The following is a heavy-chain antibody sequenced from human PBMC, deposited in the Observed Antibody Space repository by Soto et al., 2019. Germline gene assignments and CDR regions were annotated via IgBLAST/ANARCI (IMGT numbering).Heavy chain of an antibody. CDR3: ARGCGPFMETLATYDS. CDR1: GGSITSHY. Sequence: QVQLQESGPGLVKPSGTLSLTCAVSGGSITSHYWSWIRQAPGKGLAWVGYIYFQGSTNYNPSLRSRVTILIDMSKIPFSLMVASVTAADTAVYYCARGCGPFMETLATYDSWGPGSLVTVSS. CDR2: IYFQGST. J-gene: IGHJ5*01. V-gene: IGHV4-59*11. D-gene: IGHD5-12*01.